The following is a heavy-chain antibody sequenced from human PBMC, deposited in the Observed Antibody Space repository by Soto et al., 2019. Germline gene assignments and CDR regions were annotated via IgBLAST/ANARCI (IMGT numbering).Heavy chain of an antibody. D-gene: IGHD3-16*01. CDR1: GYTFIRYG. V-gene: IGHV1-18*01. J-gene: IGHJ6*02. CDR2: ISPYNDYT. Sequence: QVQLVQSAAEVKKPGASVKVTCKASGYTFIRYGITWVRQAPGQGLEWVGWISPYNDYTEYAQKFHGRVTMTTDTASRTVTMALRVLRSDATAVYYCARGGYYDNWWKKMNYFGLDVLGQGATVTSSS. CDR3: ARGGYYDNWWKKMNYFGLDV.